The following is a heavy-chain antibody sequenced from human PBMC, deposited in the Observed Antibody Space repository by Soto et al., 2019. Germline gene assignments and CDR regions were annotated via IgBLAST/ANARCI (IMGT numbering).Heavy chain of an antibody. CDR2: IYTSGST. CDR1: GGSISTSGYY. Sequence: SETLSLTCTVSGGSISTSGYYWNWIRQHPGEGLEWIGYIYTSGSTNYNPSLKSRVTMSVDTSKNQFSLKLSSVTAADTAVYYCAREPYCSSTSCYGGYYYYGMDVWGQGTTVTVSS. J-gene: IGHJ6*02. D-gene: IGHD2-2*01. V-gene: IGHV4-61*08. CDR3: AREPYCSSTSCYGGYYYYGMDV.